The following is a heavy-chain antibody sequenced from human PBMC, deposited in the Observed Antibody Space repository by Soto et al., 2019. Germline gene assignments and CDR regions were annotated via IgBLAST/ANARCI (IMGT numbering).Heavy chain of an antibody. Sequence: NPSETLSLTCAVYGGSFSGYYWSWIRQPPGKGLEWIGEINHSGSTNYNPSLKSRVTISVDTSKNQFSLKLSSVTAADTAVYYCARGRFYDSSGYYLGVARCYDYWGQGTLVTVSS. J-gene: IGHJ4*02. CDR3: ARGRFYDSSGYYLGVARCYDY. CDR1: GGSFSGYY. CDR2: INHSGST. D-gene: IGHD3-22*01. V-gene: IGHV4-34*01.